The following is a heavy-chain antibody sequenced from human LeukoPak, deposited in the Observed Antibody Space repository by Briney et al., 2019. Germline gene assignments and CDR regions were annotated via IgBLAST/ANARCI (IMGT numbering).Heavy chain of an antibody. CDR1: GFTFSNYA. J-gene: IGHJ4*02. CDR3: AKALHDSGPF. D-gene: IGHD4-17*01. V-gene: IGHV3-23*01. Sequence: GGSLRLSCAASGFTFSNYAMSWVRQAPGKGLEWVSAISGGGDSTYYTDSVRGRFAISRDNSKNTLYLQMNSLRAGDTAVYYCAKALHDSGPFWGQGTLVTVSS. CDR2: ISGGGDST.